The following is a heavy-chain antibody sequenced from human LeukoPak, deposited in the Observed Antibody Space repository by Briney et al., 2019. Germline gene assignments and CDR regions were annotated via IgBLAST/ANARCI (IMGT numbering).Heavy chain of an antibody. CDR2: IKQDGSEK. CDR1: GFTFSSYA. V-gene: IGHV3-7*01. J-gene: IGHJ4*02. D-gene: IGHD1-26*01. Sequence: GGSLRLSCAASGFTFSSYAMTWVRQAPGKGLEWVANIKQDGSEKYYVDSVKGRFTISRDTAKNSLYLQMNSLRAEDTAVYYCARGWDGDYWGQGTLVTVSS. CDR3: ARGWDGDY.